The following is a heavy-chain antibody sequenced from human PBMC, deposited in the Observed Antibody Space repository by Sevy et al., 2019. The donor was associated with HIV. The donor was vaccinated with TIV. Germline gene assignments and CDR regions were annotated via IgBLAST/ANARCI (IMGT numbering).Heavy chain of an antibody. Sequence: SETLSLTCAVYGGSFSGYYWSWIRQPPGKGLEWIGEINHSGSTNYNPSLKSRVTISVDTSKNQFSLKLSSVTAADTAVYYCVRGGEQQLVGALSFDYWGQGTLVTVSS. V-gene: IGHV4-34*01. CDR2: INHSGST. CDR1: GGSFSGYY. D-gene: IGHD6-13*01. J-gene: IGHJ4*02. CDR3: VRGGEQQLVGALSFDY.